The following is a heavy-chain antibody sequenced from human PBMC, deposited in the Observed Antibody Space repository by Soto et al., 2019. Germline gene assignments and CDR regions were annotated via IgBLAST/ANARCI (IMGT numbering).Heavy chain of an antibody. Sequence: QVQLVQSGAEVKQPGSSVKVSCKASGGTFSSYTISWVRQAPGQGLEWMGRIIPILGIANYAQKFQGRVTITADKSTSTAYMELSSLRSEDTAVYYCARVRGGSHDWFDPWGQGTLVTVSS. J-gene: IGHJ5*02. V-gene: IGHV1-69*02. CDR3: ARVRGGSHDWFDP. CDR2: IIPILGIA. D-gene: IGHD2-15*01. CDR1: GGTFSSYT.